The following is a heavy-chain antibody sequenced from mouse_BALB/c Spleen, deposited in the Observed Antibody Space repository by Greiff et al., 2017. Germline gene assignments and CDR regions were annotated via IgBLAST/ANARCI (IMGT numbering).Heavy chain of an antibody. Sequence: VQLQQSGAELVRPGVSVKISCKGSGYTFTDYAMHWVKQSHAKSLEWIGVISTYYGDASYNQKFKGKATMTVDKSSSTAYMELARLTSEDSAIYYCASPYGSSYEGFAYWGQGTLVTVSA. J-gene: IGHJ3*01. CDR1: GYTFTDYA. D-gene: IGHD1-1*01. CDR3: ASPYGSSYEGFAY. CDR2: ISTYYGDA. V-gene: IGHV1S137*01.